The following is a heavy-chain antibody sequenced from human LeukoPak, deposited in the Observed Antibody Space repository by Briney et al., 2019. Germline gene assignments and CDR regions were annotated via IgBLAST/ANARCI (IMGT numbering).Heavy chain of an antibody. CDR2: IYSGGST. CDR1: GFTVSSNY. J-gene: IGHJ4*02. CDR3: ARDSGSYYFVY. V-gene: IGHV3-53*01. Sequence: PPGGSLRLSCAASGFTVSSNYMSWVRQAPGKGLEWVSVIYSGGSTYYADSVKGRFTISRDNSKNTLYLQMNSLRAEDTAVYYCARDSGSYYFVYWGQGTLVTVSS. D-gene: IGHD1-26*01.